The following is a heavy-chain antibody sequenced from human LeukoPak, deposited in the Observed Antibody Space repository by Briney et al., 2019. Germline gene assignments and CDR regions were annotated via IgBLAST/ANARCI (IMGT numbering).Heavy chain of an antibody. Sequence: GGSLRLSCAASGFTIRTFSMNWVRQAPGKGLEWVSSSDINSGSMYYADSVKGRFTISRDNSKDTLYLQMNSLSAEDTAVYYCAKGGRFTSGWRGAFDYWGQGTLVTVSS. V-gene: IGHV3-21*04. CDR2: SDINSGSM. CDR1: GFTIRTFS. CDR3: AKGGRFTSGWRGAFDY. J-gene: IGHJ4*02. D-gene: IGHD6-19*01.